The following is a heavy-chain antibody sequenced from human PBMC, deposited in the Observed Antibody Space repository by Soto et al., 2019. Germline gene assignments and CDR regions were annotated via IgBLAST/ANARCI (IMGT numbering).Heavy chain of an antibody. CDR3: AREADNYYFDY. J-gene: IGHJ4*02. CDR2: INHSGST. D-gene: IGHD1-20*01. V-gene: IGHV4-34*01. CDR1: GGSFSGYY. Sequence: SETLSLTCAVYGGSFSGYYWSWIRQPPGKGLEWIGEINHSGSTNYNPSLKSRVTISVDTSKNQFSLKLSSVTAADTAVYYCAREADNYYFDYWGQGTLVTVS.